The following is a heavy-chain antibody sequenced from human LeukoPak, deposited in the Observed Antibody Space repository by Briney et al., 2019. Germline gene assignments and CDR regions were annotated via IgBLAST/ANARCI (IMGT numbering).Heavy chain of an antibody. D-gene: IGHD6-13*01. Sequence: PSETLSLTCTVSSGSISSYYWSWIRQPAGKGLEWIGRIYTSGSTNYNPSLKSRVTMSVDTSKNQFSLKLSSVTAADTAVYYCATSTYSSSWYASAFDIWGQGTMVTVSS. CDR2: IYTSGST. CDR3: ATSTYSSSWYASAFDI. CDR1: SGSISSYY. J-gene: IGHJ3*02. V-gene: IGHV4-4*07.